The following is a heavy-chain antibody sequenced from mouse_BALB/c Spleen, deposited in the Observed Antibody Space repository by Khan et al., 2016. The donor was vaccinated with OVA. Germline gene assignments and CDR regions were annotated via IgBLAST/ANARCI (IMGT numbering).Heavy chain of an antibody. CDR1: RYTFTDYN. CDR2: ITPNNGGT. CDR3: TRGGHGSPFDY. Sequence: EVQLQQSGPELVKPGASVKISCKASRYTFTDYNMDWVKQSHEKSLEWIGDITPNNGGTIYNQQFKGKATLTVDKSSSTAYMELRSLTSEDTAVYYCTRGGHGSPFDYWGQGTTLTVSS. J-gene: IGHJ2*01. D-gene: IGHD1-1*01. V-gene: IGHV1-18*01.